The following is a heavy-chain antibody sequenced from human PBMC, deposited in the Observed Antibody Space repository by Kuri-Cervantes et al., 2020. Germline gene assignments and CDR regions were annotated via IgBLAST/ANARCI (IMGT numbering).Heavy chain of an antibody. D-gene: IGHD6-13*01. CDR2: INHSGST. CDR1: GGSFSGYY. CDR3: ARRIAAAATWWFDP. J-gene: IGHJ5*02. V-gene: IGHV4-34*01. Sequence: SETLSLTCAVYGGSFSGYYWSWIRQPPGKGLEWIGEINHSGSTNYNPSLKSRVTISVDTSKNQFSLKLSSVTAADTAVYYCARRIAAAATWWFDPWGQGTLVTVSS.